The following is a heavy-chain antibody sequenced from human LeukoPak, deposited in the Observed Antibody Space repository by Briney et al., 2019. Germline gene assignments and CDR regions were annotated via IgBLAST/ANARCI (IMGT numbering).Heavy chain of an antibody. J-gene: IGHJ4*02. CDR1: GFTFSSYA. V-gene: IGHV3-23*01. CDR2: IGGSGVTT. D-gene: IGHD2-15*01. Sequence: PGGSLRRSCAASGFTFSSYAMTWVRQAPGEGLEWVSAIGGSGVTTYYADSMKGRFTISRDNSKNTLYLPRKSLRADDTSVYYFAKFPCRGGSCYPRGIYFDYFDYWGQGTLVTVSS. CDR3: AKFPCRGGSCYPRGIYFDYFDY.